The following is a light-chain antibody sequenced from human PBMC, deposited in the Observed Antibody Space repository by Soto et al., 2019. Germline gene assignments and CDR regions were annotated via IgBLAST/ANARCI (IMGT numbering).Light chain of an antibody. CDR3: SSYAGSNNLL. Sequence: QSVLTQAPSASGSPGHSVTISCTGTSSDVGGYNYVSWYQQHPGKAPQLMIYEVSRRPSGVPDRFSGSKSGNTASLTVSGLQAEDEADYYCSSYAGSNNLLFGGGTQLTVL. J-gene: IGLJ2*01. V-gene: IGLV2-8*01. CDR2: EVS. CDR1: SSDVGGYNY.